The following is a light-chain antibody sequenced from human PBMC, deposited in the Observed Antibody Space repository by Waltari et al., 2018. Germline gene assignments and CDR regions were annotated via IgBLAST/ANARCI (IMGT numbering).Light chain of an antibody. V-gene: IGLV2-11*01. CDR2: DVR. Sequence: QSALTQPRSVSGPPGQSVTISCTGTSSDVGGYDAVSWYRQHPGKAPDFIIYDVRKRPSGVPARFSGSKSGNTASLTISGLQADDEADYYCSSNAGYSTWVFGGGTKVTVL. CDR1: SSDVGGYDA. CDR3: SSNAGYSTWV. J-gene: IGLJ3*02.